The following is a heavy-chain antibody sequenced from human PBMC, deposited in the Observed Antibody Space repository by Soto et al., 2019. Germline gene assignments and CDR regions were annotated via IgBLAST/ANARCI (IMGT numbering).Heavy chain of an antibody. CDR1: GFTFSNYE. Sequence: PGGSLRLSCAASGFTFSNYEMHWVRQAPGKGLEYVSGISNNGAHTDYAKSVKARFTISRDNSKNTLYLQMNSLRAEDTAVYYCAKGSSTRCYVTSAFVYWGQGTLVTVSS. V-gene: IGHV3-64*01. CDR2: ISNNGAHT. CDR3: AKGSSTRCYVTSAFVY. J-gene: IGHJ4*02. D-gene: IGHD2-2*01.